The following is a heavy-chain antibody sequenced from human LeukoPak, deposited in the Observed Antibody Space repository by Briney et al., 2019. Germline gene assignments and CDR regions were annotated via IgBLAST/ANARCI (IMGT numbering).Heavy chain of an antibody. Sequence: SETLSLTCAVYGGSFSGYYWGWIRQPPGKGLEWIGDIDHNGKSNFNPSLKSRVSISLDTSKNQFSLTLNSVAAADSATYSCARIASAYCDGGSCYLLGDRFAPWGQGTLVTVSS. CDR2: IDHNGKS. CDR1: GGSFSGYY. D-gene: IGHD2-21*01. J-gene: IGHJ5*02. CDR3: ARIASAYCDGGSCYLLGDRFAP. V-gene: IGHV4-34*01.